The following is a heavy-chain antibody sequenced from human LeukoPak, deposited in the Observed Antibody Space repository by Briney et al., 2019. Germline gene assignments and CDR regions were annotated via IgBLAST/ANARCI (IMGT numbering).Heavy chain of an antibody. Sequence: PSETLSLTCAVSGYSISSGYYWGWIRQPPGKGLEWIGSIYHSGSTYYNPSLKSRVTISVDTSKNQFSLKPSSVTAADTAVYYCASLAAAGHTDYWGQGTLVTVSS. CDR1: GYSISSGYY. CDR3: ASLAAAGHTDY. D-gene: IGHD6-13*01. V-gene: IGHV4-38-2*01. CDR2: IYHSGST. J-gene: IGHJ4*02.